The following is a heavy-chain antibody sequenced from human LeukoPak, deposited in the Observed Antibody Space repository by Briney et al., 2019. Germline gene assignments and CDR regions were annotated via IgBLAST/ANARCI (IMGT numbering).Heavy chain of an antibody. CDR2: ISAYNGNT. Sequence: ASVKVSRKASGYTFTSYGISWVRQAPGQGLEWMGWISAYNGNTNYAQKLQGRVTMTTDTSTSTAYMELRSLRSDDTAVHCCARDPGYADAFDIWGQGTMVTVSS. V-gene: IGHV1-18*01. CDR3: ARDPGYADAFDI. CDR1: GYTFTSYG. D-gene: IGHD1-1*01. J-gene: IGHJ3*02.